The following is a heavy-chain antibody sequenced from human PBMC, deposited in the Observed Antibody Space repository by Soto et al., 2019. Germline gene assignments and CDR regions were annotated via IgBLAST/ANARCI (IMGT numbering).Heavy chain of an antibody. CDR2: LSGSGTST. Sequence: GSLRLSCAASGFSFVNYAMNWVRQAPGKGLEWVSGLSGSGTSTYYADSVKGRFTISRDNSRDTLFLQMNSLTADDTAVYYCAKATTNGGWFNPFDSWGQGALVTVSS. J-gene: IGHJ4*02. D-gene: IGHD6-19*01. V-gene: IGHV3-23*01. CDR3: AKATTNGGWFNPFDS. CDR1: GFSFVNYA.